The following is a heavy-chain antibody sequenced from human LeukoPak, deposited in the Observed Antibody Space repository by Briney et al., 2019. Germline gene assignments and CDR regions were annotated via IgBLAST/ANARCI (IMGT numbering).Heavy chain of an antibody. CDR2: ISSDGRNQ. CDR3: ANGGLTTIDY. CDR1: GFSFSIYG. V-gene: IGHV3-30*18. Sequence: GGSLRLSCVASGFSFSIYGMHWVRQAPGKGLEWVAVISSDGRNQYYADSVKGRFTLSRDNSKNSLDLQMNSLRIEDTAVYYCANGGLTTIDYWGQGTLVTVSS. D-gene: IGHD2-21*02. J-gene: IGHJ4*02.